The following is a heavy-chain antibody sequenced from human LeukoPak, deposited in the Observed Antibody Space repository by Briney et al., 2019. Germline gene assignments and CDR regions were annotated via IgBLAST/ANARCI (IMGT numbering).Heavy chain of an antibody. V-gene: IGHV4-61*02. CDR1: GGSISSGSYY. Sequence: PSETLSLTCTVSGGSISSGSYYWSWIRQPAGKGLEWIGRIYTSGSTNYNPSLKSRVTISVDTSKNQFSLKLSSVTAADTAVYYCARVSPYDFWSGYRGYFDYWGQGTLVTVSS. CDR2: IYTSGST. D-gene: IGHD3-3*01. CDR3: ARVSPYDFWSGYRGYFDY. J-gene: IGHJ4*02.